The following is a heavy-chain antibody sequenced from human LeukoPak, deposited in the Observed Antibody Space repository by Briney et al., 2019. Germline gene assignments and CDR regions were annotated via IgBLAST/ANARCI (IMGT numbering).Heavy chain of an antibody. CDR2: INPNTGGR. J-gene: IGHJ3*02. V-gene: IGHV1-2*02. CDR1: GYTFTDYY. D-gene: IGHD4-17*01. Sequence: ASVKVSCKTSGYTFTDYYFHWVRQAPGQGLEWVGWINPNTGGRGYAQKFQGRVTMTRDTSISAAYMELSSLRSDDTAVYYCARGALGYGADLFDIWGQGTMVTVSS. CDR3: ARGALGYGADLFDI.